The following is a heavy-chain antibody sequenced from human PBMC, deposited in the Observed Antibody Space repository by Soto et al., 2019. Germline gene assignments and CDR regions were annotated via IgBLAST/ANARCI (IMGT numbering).Heavy chain of an antibody. CDR1: GGTFTSHA. V-gene: IGHV1-69*01. CDR3: ARHRPYFGSGSYFYGMDV. Sequence: QVQLVQSGAEVKKPGSSMKVSCKASGGTFTSHAISWVRQAPGQGLAWMGGIVPYINTANYAQKFQGRVTISADESMTTAYMEVSGLTSGDTAIYYCARHRPYFGSGSYFYGMDVWGQGTTVTVSS. D-gene: IGHD3-10*01. J-gene: IGHJ6*02. CDR2: IVPYINTA.